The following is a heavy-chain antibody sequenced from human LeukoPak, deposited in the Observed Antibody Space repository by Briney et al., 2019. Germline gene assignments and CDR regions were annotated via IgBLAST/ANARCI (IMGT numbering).Heavy chain of an antibody. CDR3: AREGYSSGWNDY. V-gene: IGHV4-4*08. Sequence: SETLSLTCTVSGGSISRYYCSWIRQPPGKGLEWIGYIYSAGSTNSNPSLKSRITISVDTSRNEFSLRLTSVTAADTAVYYCAREGYSSGWNDYWGQGTLVTVSS. J-gene: IGHJ4*02. CDR2: IYSAGST. D-gene: IGHD6-19*01. CDR1: GGSISRYY.